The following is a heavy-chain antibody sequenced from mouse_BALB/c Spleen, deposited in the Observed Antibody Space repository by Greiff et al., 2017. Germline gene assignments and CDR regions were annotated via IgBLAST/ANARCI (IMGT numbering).Heavy chain of an antibody. D-gene: IGHD2-4*01. Sequence: EVMLVESGGGLVKPGGSLKLSCAASGFTFSSYAMSWVRQTPEKRLEWVASISSGGSIYYPDSVKGRFTISRDNARNILYLQMSSLRSEDTAMYYCARGTTMITPDYWGQGTTLTVSS. CDR3: ARGTTMITPDY. CDR1: GFTFSSYA. V-gene: IGHV5-6-5*01. CDR2: ISSGGSI. J-gene: IGHJ2*01.